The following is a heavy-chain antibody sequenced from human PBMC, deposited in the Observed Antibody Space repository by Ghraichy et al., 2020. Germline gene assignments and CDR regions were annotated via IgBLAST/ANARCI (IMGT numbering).Heavy chain of an antibody. CDR3: ARLNSSGWYRLPDY. CDR1: GGSISSSSYY. J-gene: IGHJ4*02. CDR2: IYYSGST. D-gene: IGHD6-19*01. V-gene: IGHV4-39*01. Sequence: GALSLPCTVSGGSISSSSYYWGWIRQPPGKGLEWIGSIYYSGSTYYNASLKSRVTISVDTSKNQFSLKLSSVTAADTAVYYCARLNSSGWYRLPDYWGQGTLVTVSS.